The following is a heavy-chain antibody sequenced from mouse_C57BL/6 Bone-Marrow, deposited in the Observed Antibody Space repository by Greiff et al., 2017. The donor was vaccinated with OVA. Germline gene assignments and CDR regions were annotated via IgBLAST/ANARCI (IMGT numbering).Heavy chain of an antibody. CDR2: IWSGGST. V-gene: IGHV2-2*01. CDR3: ARKANYFYFDY. CDR1: GFSLTSYG. Sequence: VKLMESGPGLVQPSQSLSITCTVSGFSLTSYGVHWVRQSPGKGLEWLGVIWSGGSTDYNAAFISRLSISKDNSKSQVFFKMNSLQADDTAIYYCARKANYFYFDYWGQGTTLTVSS. D-gene: IGHD2-1*01. J-gene: IGHJ2*01.